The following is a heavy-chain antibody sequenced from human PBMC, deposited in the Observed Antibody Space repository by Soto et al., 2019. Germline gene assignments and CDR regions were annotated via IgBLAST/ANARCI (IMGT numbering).Heavy chain of an antibody. D-gene: IGHD3-22*01. CDR3: ASSDSSGYYPR. V-gene: IGHV1-69*02. J-gene: IGHJ4*02. CDR2: IIPILGIA. CDR1: GGTFSSYT. Sequence: SVKVSCKASGGTFSSYTISLVRQAPGQGLEWMGRIIPILGIANYAQKFQGRVTITADKSTSTAYMELRSLRSEDTAVYYCASSDSSGYYPRWGQGTLVTVSS.